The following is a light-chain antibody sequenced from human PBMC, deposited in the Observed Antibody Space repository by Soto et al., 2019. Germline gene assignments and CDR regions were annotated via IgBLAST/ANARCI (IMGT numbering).Light chain of an antibody. CDR3: QQYGRSPPEFT. V-gene: IGKV3-20*01. CDR2: GAS. J-gene: IGKJ3*01. Sequence: EIVLTQSPGTLYLSAGERATLSCRASQTISSNYLAWYQQKPGQAPTLLIFGASYRATGIPDRFSGSGSGTDFTRSISGLEFEYFAVYYCQQYGRSPPEFTFGPGTNVDIK. CDR1: QTISSNY.